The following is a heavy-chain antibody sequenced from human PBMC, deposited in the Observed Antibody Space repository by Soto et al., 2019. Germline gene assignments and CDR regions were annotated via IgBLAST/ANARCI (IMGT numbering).Heavy chain of an antibody. CDR2: ISYDGSNK. CDR3: ARDYPRRKYQLLLTYYYYGMDV. V-gene: IGHV3-30-3*01. CDR1: GFTFSSYA. D-gene: IGHD2-2*01. Sequence: QVQLVESGGGVVQPGRSLRLSCAASGFTFSSYAMHWVRQAPGKGLEWVAVISYDGSNKYYADSVKGRFTISRDNSKNTLYLQMNSLRAEDTAVYYCARDYPRRKYQLLLTYYYYGMDVWGQGTTVTVSS. J-gene: IGHJ6*02.